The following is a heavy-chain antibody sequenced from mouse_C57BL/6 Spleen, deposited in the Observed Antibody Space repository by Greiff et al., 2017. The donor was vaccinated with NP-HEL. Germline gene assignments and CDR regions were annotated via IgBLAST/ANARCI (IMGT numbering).Heavy chain of an antibody. V-gene: IGHV1-52*01. CDR1: GYTFTSYW. CDR3: AREGASNQYYFDY. D-gene: IGHD2-4*01. CDR2: IDPSDSET. Sequence: QVQLQQPGAELVRPGSSVKLSCKASGYTFTSYWMHWVKQRPIQGLEWIGNIDPSDSETHYNQKFKDKATLTVDKSSSTAYMQLSSLTSEDSAVYYCAREGASNQYYFDYWGQGTLVTVSA. J-gene: IGHJ3*01.